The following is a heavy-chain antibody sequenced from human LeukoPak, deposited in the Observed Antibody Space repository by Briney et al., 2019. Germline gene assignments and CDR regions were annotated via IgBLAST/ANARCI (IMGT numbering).Heavy chain of an antibody. CDR1: RGSISNYY. CDR3: ARMTPGDYFQY. Sequence: SETLSLTCTVSRGSISNYYWSWIRQSPGRGLEWIGYIYNSGSTNYNPSLKSRVTISVDTSKNQSSLKLSSVTAADTAVYYCARMTPGDYFQYWGQGTLVTVSS. J-gene: IGHJ4*02. CDR2: IYNSGST. V-gene: IGHV4-59*01.